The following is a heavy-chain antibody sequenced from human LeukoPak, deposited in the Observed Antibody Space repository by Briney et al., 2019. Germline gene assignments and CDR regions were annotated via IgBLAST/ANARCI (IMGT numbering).Heavy chain of an antibody. CDR3: ATAPPMATITDYFDY. CDR2: FDPEDGET. CDR1: GYTLTELS. V-gene: IGHV1-24*01. Sequence: ASVNVSCKVSGYTLTELSMHWVRQAPGKGLEWMGGFDPEDGETIYAQQFQGRVTITEDTSTDTAYMELSSLRSEDTAVYYCATAPPMATITDYFDYWGQGTLVTVSS. J-gene: IGHJ4*02. D-gene: IGHD5-24*01.